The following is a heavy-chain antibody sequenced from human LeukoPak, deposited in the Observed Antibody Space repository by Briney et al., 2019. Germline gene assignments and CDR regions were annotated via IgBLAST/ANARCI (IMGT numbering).Heavy chain of an antibody. V-gene: IGHV4-30-4*01. J-gene: IGHJ3*02. CDR3: ARDFKQWLVHDAFDI. CDR1: GGSISSGDYY. Sequence: SQTLSLTCTVSGGSISSGDYYWSWIRQPPGKGLEWIGYIYYSGSTYYNPSLKSRVTISVDTSKNQFSLKLSSVTAADTAVYYCARDFKQWLVHDAFDIWGQGTMVTVSS. D-gene: IGHD6-19*01. CDR2: IYYSGST.